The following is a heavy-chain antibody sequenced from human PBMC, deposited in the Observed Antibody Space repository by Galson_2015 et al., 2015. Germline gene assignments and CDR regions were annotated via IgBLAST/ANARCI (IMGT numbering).Heavy chain of an antibody. D-gene: IGHD6-13*01. J-gene: IGHJ1*01. CDR1: GGSISSGYY. V-gene: IGHV4-38-2*02. Sequence: SETLSLTCTVSGGSISSGYYWGWIRQPPGKGLEWIGSIYHSGSTYYNPSLKSRVTISVDTSKNQFSLKLTSVTAADTAVYYCARAPAAEGAEYFQHWGQGTLVTVSS. CDR3: ARAPAAEGAEYFQH. CDR2: IYHSGST.